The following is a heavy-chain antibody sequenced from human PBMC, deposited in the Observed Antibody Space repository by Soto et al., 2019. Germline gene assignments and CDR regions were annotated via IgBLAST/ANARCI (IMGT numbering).Heavy chain of an antibody. V-gene: IGHV5-51*01. CDR2: IYPGDSDT. D-gene: IGHD6-6*01. CDR3: ARVRRDRWVPTTRSRGSSSSCSPSSENGMHV. J-gene: IGHJ6*02. CDR1: GYSFTSYW. Sequence: GESLKISCKGSGYSFTSYWIGWVRQMPGKGLEWMGIIYPGDSDTRYSPSFQGQVTISADKSISTAYLQWSSLKASDTAMYYCARVRRDRWVPTTRSRGSSSSCSPSSENGMHVWGQGTTVTVSS.